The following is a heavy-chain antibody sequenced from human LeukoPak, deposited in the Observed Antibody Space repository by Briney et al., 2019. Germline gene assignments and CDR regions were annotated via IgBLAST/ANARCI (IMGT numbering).Heavy chain of an antibody. Sequence: GQSLKISCKGSGCSFTSYWIGWVRQMPGKGLEWMGIIYPGDSDTRYSPSFQGQVTISAGKSISTAYLQWSSLKASDTAMYYCARPQDSSSWMAFDIWGQGTVVTVSS. J-gene: IGHJ3*02. CDR1: GCSFTSYW. V-gene: IGHV5-51*01. CDR2: IYPGDSDT. D-gene: IGHD6-13*01. CDR3: ARPQDSSSWMAFDI.